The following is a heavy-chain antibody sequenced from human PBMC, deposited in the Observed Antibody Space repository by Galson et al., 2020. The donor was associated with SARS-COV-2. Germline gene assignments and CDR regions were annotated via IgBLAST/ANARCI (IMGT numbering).Heavy chain of an antibody. D-gene: IGHD6-13*01. J-gene: IGHJ6*02. CDR3: ARTGYSSSPSVVGYYYGMDV. CDR1: GGTFSSYA. Sequence: KISCKASGGTFSSYAISWVRQAPGQGLEWMGGIIPIFGTANYAQKFQGRVTITADESTSTAYIELSSLRSEDTAVYYCARTGYSSSPSVVGYYYGMDVWGQGTTVTVSS. CDR2: IIPIFGTA. V-gene: IGHV1-69*01.